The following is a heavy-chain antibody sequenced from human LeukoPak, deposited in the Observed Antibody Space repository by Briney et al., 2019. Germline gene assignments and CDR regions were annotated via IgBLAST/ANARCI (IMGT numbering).Heavy chain of an antibody. J-gene: IGHJ4*02. D-gene: IGHD6-19*01. Sequence: SETLSLTCTVSGYSISNGYYWDWIRQPPGRGLEWIGNIYRSGSASYNPSLKSGVTISVDTSKNQFSLKVNSVTAADTAVYYCARRHSSGWFYYWGQGTLVTVSS. CDR3: ARRHSSGWFYY. V-gene: IGHV4-38-2*02. CDR1: GYSISNGYY. CDR2: IYRSGSA.